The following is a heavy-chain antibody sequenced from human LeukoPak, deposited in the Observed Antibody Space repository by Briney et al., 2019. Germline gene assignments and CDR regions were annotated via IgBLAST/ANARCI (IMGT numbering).Heavy chain of an antibody. CDR2: FDPEDGET. V-gene: IGHV1-24*01. Sequence: ASVKVSCKVSGYTLTELSMHWVRQAPGKGLEWMGGFDPEDGETIYAQKFQGRVTMTEDTSTDTAYMELSSLRSEDTAVYYCATRENVVAASCDYYYGMDVWGKGTTVTVSS. D-gene: IGHD2-15*01. CDR1: GYTLTELS. CDR3: ATRENVVAASCDYYYGMDV. J-gene: IGHJ6*04.